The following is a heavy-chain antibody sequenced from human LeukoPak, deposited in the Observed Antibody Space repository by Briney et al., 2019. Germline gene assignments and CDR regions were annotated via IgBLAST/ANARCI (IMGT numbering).Heavy chain of an antibody. J-gene: IGHJ4*02. V-gene: IGHV3-48*03. Sequence: TGGSLRLSCAASGFTFSSSEMNWVRQAPGKGLEWVSYISSGGSTIYYADSVKGRFTISRDNAKNSLYLQMNSLRAEDTAVYYCARLTVTRYFDYWGQGTLVTVSP. D-gene: IGHD4-17*01. CDR3: ARLTVTRYFDY. CDR2: ISSGGSTI. CDR1: GFTFSSSE.